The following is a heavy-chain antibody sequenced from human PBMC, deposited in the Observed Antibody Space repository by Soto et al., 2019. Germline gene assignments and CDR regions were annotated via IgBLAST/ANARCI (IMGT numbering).Heavy chain of an antibody. D-gene: IGHD6-13*01. Sequence: GGSLRLSCAASGFTFSSYAMGWVRQAPGKGLEWVSAISGSGGSTYYADSVKGRFTISRDNSKNTLYLQMNSLRAEDTAVYYCAKQVVGYSSTKFDYGGQGTLVTVST. V-gene: IGHV3-23*01. CDR2: ISGSGGST. J-gene: IGHJ4*02. CDR1: GFTFSSYA. CDR3: AKQVVGYSSTKFDY.